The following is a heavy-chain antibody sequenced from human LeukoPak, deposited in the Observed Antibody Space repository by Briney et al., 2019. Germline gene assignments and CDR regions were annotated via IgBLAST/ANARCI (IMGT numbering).Heavy chain of an antibody. D-gene: IGHD6-13*01. J-gene: IGHJ4*02. CDR3: ARVTGGIAAGY. V-gene: IGHV4-30-4*08. CDR1: GDSISSGDYY. CDR2: IYYSGNT. Sequence: PSETLSLTCTVSGDSISSGDYYWSWIRQPPGKGLEWLGYIYYSGNTYYNPSLKSRVTISVDTSKNQFSLKLISVTAADTAVYYCARVTGGIAAGYWGQGTLVTVYS.